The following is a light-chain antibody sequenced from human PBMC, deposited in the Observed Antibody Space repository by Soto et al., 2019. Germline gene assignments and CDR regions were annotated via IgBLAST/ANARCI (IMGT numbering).Light chain of an antibody. Sequence: QSALTQPASVSGSPGQSITISCTGTSSDIGGIYNYVSWYQQHPGKAPKLLIYDVNDRPSGVSDRFSGSKSGNTASLTISGLQAEDGAVYFCSAYSGGATHVVFGGGTKLTVL. CDR1: SSDIGGIYNY. CDR2: DVN. CDR3: SAYSGGATHVV. J-gene: IGLJ2*01. V-gene: IGLV2-14*01.